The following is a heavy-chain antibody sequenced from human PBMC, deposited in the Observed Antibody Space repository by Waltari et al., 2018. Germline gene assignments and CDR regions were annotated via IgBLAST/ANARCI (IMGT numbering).Heavy chain of an antibody. Sequence: QVQLQESGPGLVKPSGTLSLTCAVSGGSISSSNWWSWVRQPPGKWLEWIGEIYHSGSTHYNPSLKSRVTISVDKSKNQFSLKLSSVTAADTAVYYCARAQGGSGWSIFDYWGQGTLVTVSS. J-gene: IGHJ4*02. CDR2: IYHSGST. D-gene: IGHD6-19*01. CDR1: GGSISSSNW. CDR3: ARAQGGSGWSIFDY. V-gene: IGHV4-4*02.